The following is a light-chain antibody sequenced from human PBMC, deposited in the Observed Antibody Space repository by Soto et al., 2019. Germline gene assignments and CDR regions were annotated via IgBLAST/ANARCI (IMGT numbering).Light chain of an antibody. CDR2: SNN. CDR1: SSNIGSNT. J-gene: IGLJ1*01. Sequence: QAVLTQPPSGSGTPGRRVPIICSGRSSNIGSNTVNWYQQLPGTAPKLLIYSNNQRPSGVPDRFSGSKSGTSASLAISGLQSEDEADYYCAAWDDSLNGYVFGTGTKVTVL. V-gene: IGLV1-44*01. CDR3: AAWDDSLNGYV.